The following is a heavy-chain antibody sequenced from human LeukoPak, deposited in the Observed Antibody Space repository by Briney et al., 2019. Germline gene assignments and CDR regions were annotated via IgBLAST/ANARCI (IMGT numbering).Heavy chain of an antibody. V-gene: IGHV3-48*03. Sequence: GGSLRLSYAASGFSFSIYEMNWVRQAPGKGLEWISYITSSGATKYSADSVKGRFTISRDNAKNSLYLQMTSLRVEDTAFYYCVRESRSDWYVGYFDYWGRGTLVTVSS. D-gene: IGHD6-19*01. J-gene: IGHJ4*02. CDR2: ITSSGATK. CDR3: VRESRSDWYVGYFDY. CDR1: GFSFSIYE.